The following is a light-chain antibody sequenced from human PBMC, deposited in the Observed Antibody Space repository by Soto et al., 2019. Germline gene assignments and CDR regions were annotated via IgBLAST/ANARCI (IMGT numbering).Light chain of an antibody. Sequence: ESVLTQSPGTLSLSPGERATLSCRASQSVSSSFLAWYQLKPGQAPRLLIYGASSRATGIPDRFSGSESGTDFTLTISRLEPEDCAVYYCQQYDSSPWTFGQGTKVEIK. J-gene: IGKJ1*01. V-gene: IGKV3-20*01. CDR3: QQYDSSPWT. CDR2: GAS. CDR1: QSVSSSF.